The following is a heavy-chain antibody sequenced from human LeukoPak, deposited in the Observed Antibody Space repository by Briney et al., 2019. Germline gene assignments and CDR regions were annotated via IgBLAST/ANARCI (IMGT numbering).Heavy chain of an antibody. CDR1: GFTFSSYG. D-gene: IGHD6-19*01. CDR2: ISYDGSNK. CDR3: AKDIGVWYSSGWRYYYYGMDV. J-gene: IGHJ6*02. Sequence: PGRSLRLSCAASGFTFSSYGMHWVRQAPGKGLEWVAVISYDGSNKYYADSVKGRFTISRDNSKNTLYLQMNSLRAEDTAVYYCAKDIGVWYSSGWRYYYYGMDVWGQGTTVTVSS. V-gene: IGHV3-30*18.